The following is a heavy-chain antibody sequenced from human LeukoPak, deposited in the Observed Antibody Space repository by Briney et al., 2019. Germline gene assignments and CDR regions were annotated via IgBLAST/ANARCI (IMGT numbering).Heavy chain of an antibody. Sequence: GGSLRLSCAASGFTFSTYGMHWVRQAPGKGLEWVAVISYDGGNKYYADSVKGRFTISRDNSKNTLYLHMNSLRVDDTAVYYCARAYNSGWSLPFDPWGQGTLVTVSS. CDR2: ISYDGGNK. CDR3: ARAYNSGWSLPFDP. V-gene: IGHV3-30*19. CDR1: GFTFSTYG. D-gene: IGHD6-19*01. J-gene: IGHJ5*02.